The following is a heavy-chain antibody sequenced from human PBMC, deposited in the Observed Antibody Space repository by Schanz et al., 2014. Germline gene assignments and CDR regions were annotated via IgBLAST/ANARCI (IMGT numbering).Heavy chain of an antibody. D-gene: IGHD3-9*01. CDR2: IKQHGNEK. J-gene: IGHJ4*02. CDR1: GFTVSSNH. CDR3: AKQIHYDILTVTRN. Sequence: EGQLAESGGGLVQPGGSLRLSCAVSGFTVSSNHMSWVRQAPGKGLEWVANIKQHGNEKYYVDSVKGRFTISRDNAKISLYLQMNSLRVEDTAVYYCAKQIHYDILTVTRNWGQGTLVTVSS. V-gene: IGHV3-7*02.